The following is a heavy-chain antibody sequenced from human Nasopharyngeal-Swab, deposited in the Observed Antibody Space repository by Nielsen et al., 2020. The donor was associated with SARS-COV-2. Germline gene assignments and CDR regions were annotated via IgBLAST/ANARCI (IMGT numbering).Heavy chain of an antibody. J-gene: IGHJ4*02. CDR1: GFTFSDYY. D-gene: IGHD3-22*01. Sequence: GESLKISCAASGFTFSDYYMSWIRQAPGKGLEWVSYISSSGSTIYYADSVKGRFTISRDNAKNSLYLQMNSLRAEDTAVYYCARSYYDSSGYYYGYWGQGTLVTVSS. V-gene: IGHV3-11*04. CDR3: ARSYYDSSGYYYGY. CDR2: ISSSGSTI.